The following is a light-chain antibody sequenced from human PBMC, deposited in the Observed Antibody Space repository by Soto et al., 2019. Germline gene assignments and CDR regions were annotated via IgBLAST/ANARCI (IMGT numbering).Light chain of an antibody. Sequence: DIQLTQSPSFLSASVGDRVTITCRASQGVRRDFAWYQQKPGKAPEVLIYAASTLQSGVPSKFSGSGSGTEFTLTISNLQPEDFGTYFCQHVNSYPITFGGGTKVEIK. V-gene: IGKV1-9*01. J-gene: IGKJ4*01. CDR2: AAS. CDR3: QHVNSYPIT. CDR1: QGVRRD.